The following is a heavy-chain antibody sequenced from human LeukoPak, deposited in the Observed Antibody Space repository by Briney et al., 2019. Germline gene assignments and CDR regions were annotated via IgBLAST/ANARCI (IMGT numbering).Heavy chain of an antibody. D-gene: IGHD5-24*01. J-gene: IGHJ4*02. CDR2: IYYSGST. V-gene: IGHV4-59*01. CDR3: ASRDGYNGTFDY. CDR1: GGSISSYY. Sequence: SETLSLTCTVSGGSISSYYWSWIRQPPGKGLGWIGYIYYSGSTNYNPSLKSRVTISVDTSKNQFSLKLSSVPAADTAVYYCASRDGYNGTFDYWGQGTLVTVSS.